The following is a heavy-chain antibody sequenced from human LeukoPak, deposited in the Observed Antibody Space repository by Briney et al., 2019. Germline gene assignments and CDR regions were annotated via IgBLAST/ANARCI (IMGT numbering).Heavy chain of an antibody. CDR3: EKGVRMGVTSAFDI. V-gene: IGHV3-23*01. D-gene: IGHD1-26*01. CDR2: STGTGYST. CDR1: EFTFSNYA. J-gene: IGHJ3*02. Sequence: GGSLRLSCAASEFTFSNYAMRWVRQAPGKGLEWVSGSTGTGYSTYYADSVKGRFTISRDNSKNTLYLQMNSLSAEDRVVYYYEKGVRMGVTSAFDIWGQGTMVTVCS.